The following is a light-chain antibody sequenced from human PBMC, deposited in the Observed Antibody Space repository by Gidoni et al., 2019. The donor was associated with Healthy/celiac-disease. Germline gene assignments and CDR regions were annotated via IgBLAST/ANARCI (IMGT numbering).Light chain of an antibody. Sequence: DILFIQSPATLSLSPGEIATLTGRASQNVSSYLAWYQQKPGQAPRLLIYDASNRATGIPARFSGSGSGTDFTLTISSLVPEDFAVYYCQQRSNWPSITFGQGTRLEIK. V-gene: IGKV3-11*01. CDR3: QQRSNWPSIT. CDR2: DAS. J-gene: IGKJ5*01. CDR1: QNVSSY.